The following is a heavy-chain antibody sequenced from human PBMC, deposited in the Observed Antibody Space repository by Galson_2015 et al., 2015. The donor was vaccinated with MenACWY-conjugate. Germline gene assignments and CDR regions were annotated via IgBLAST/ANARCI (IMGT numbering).Heavy chain of an antibody. CDR3: ARSYVPGSDRKNYYMDV. CDR1: GFTFSSYW. D-gene: IGHD3-16*01. Sequence: LRLSCAASGFTFSSYWMHWVRQAPGKGLVWVSSVNSDGSGTGYADSVKGRFTISRDNAKNMLFLQMNSLKVEDTAVYYCARSYVPGSDRKNYYMDVWGRGTTVTVSS. J-gene: IGHJ6*03. CDR2: VNSDGSGT. V-gene: IGHV3-74*01.